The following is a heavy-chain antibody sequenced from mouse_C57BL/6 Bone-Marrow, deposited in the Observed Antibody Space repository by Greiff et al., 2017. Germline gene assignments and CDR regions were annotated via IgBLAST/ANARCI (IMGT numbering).Heavy chain of an antibody. D-gene: IGHD1-1*01. CDR2: IFPGSGST. CDR1: GYTFTDYY. Sequence: QVQLQQSGPELVKPGASVKISCKASGYTFTDYYINWVKQRPGQGLEWIGWIFPGSGSTYYNEKFKGKATLTVDKSSSTAYMLLSSLTSEDSAVYFCARPAVYGSSYVAWFAYWGQGTLVTVSA. CDR3: ARPAVYGSSYVAWFAY. J-gene: IGHJ3*01. V-gene: IGHV1-75*01.